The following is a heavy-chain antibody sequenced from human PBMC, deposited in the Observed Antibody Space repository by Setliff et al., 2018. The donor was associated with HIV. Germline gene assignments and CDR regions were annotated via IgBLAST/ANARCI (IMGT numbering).Heavy chain of an antibody. CDR2: IYTSGST. J-gene: IGHJ4*02. V-gene: IGHV4-61*09. CDR1: GDFISSGSYY. Sequence: SETLSLTCIVSGDFISSGSYYWTWIRQPAGKGLEWIGHIYTSGSTNYNPSLKSRVTISKDTSKNQFSLKLSSVTAADTAVYYCARGRSYYYDSSGYYFYYWGQGTLVTVSS. D-gene: IGHD3-22*01. CDR3: ARGRSYYYDSSGYYFYY.